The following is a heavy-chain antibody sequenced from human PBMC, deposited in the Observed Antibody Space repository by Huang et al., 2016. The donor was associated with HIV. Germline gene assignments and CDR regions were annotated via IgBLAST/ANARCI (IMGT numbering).Heavy chain of an antibody. J-gene: IGHJ4*02. D-gene: IGHD1-26*01. V-gene: IGHV3-30*18. CDR1: GFTFNKFD. CDR3: AKDGRGSGTYYDYFEY. CDR2: ISYDGSSK. Sequence: QVQLVESGGGVVQPGRSLRHSCAAFGFTFNKFDMHWVRQAPGKGLEWVAIISYDGSSKYHADCVKGRFTISRDNSKNTVYLQMNSLRVEDTAVYYCAKDGRGSGTYYDYFEYWGQGTLVTVSS.